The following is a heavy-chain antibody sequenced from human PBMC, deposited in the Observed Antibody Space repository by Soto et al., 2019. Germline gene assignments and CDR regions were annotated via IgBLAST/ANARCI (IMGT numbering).Heavy chain of an antibody. CDR2: IIPIFGTA. V-gene: IGHV1-69*13. CDR3: ARVGCSSTSCCRYWFET. Sequence: SVKVSCKASGGTFSSYAISWVRQAPGQGLEWMGGIIPIFGTANYAQKFQGRVTITADESTSTAYMELSSLRSEDTAVYYCARVGCSSTSCCRYWFETWGRGTLVAVCS. CDR1: GGTFSSYA. J-gene: IGHJ5*01. D-gene: IGHD2-2*01.